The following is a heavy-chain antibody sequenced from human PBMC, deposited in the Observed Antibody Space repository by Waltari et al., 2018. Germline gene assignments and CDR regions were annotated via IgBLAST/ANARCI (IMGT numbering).Heavy chain of an antibody. V-gene: IGHV4-59*11. CDR1: GGSISNHY. D-gene: IGHD3-22*01. CDR3: ARDRDDSSGTDALDI. Sequence: QVQLQESGPRLVKPSETLSLACTVSGGSISNHYWSWIRQPPGKGLEWIGYMSFSGTTTYSPSLKSRVTISVDTSKNQLSLKLNSVTAADTAVYYCARDRDDSSGTDALDI. CDR2: MSFSGTT. J-gene: IGHJ3*02.